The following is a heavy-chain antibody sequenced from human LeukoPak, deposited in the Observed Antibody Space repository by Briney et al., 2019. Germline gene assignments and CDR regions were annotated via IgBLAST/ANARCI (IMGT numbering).Heavy chain of an antibody. Sequence: PGGSLRLSCAASGFTFSNYNINWVRQAPGKGLEWVSYTSSSGTTIYYADSVKGRFTISRDNAENSLYLQMNSLRDEDTAVYYCARDRLGELSTIDYWGQGTLVTVSS. D-gene: IGHD3-16*02. J-gene: IGHJ4*02. CDR1: GFTFSNYN. V-gene: IGHV3-48*02. CDR2: TSSSGTTI. CDR3: ARDRLGELSTIDY.